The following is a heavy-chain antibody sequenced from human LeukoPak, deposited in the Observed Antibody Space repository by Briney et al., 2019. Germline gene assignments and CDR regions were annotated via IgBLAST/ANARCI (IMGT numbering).Heavy chain of an antibody. J-gene: IGHJ4*02. V-gene: IGHV3-33*01. CDR3: ARSPQSNSGWTYFFDF. D-gene: IGHD6-25*01. CDR1: GFTFSTYG. CDR2: IWNNGGNK. Sequence: GSSLRLFCAASGFTFSTYGMHWVRQAPGKGLEWVAVIWNNGGNKYYADSVKGRFTISRDNSKNTLDLQMNSLRAEDTAVYYCARSPQSNSGWTYFFDFWGQGTLVTVSS.